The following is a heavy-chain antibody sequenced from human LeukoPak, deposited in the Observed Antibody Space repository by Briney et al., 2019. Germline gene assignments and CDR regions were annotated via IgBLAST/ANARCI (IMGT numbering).Heavy chain of an antibody. CDR1: GFTFSDYY. D-gene: IGHD6-19*01. J-gene: IGHJ4*02. CDR3: VRGTSGWSGLDY. CDR2: LSNSGNTI. Sequence: GGSLRLSCAASGFTFSDYYMSWIRQAPGKGLEWVSYLSNSGNTIYYADSVKGRFTISRDNAKNSLYLQMNSLRAEDTAVYFCVRGTSGWSGLDYWGQGTLVTVSS. V-gene: IGHV3-11*01.